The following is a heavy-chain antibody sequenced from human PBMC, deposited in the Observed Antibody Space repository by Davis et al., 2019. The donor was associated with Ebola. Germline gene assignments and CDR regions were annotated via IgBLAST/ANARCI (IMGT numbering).Heavy chain of an antibody. CDR2: IIPIFGTA. Sequence: SVKVSCKASGGTFSSYAISWVRQAPGQGLEWMGGIIPIFGTANYAQKLQGRVTMTTDTSTSTAYMELRSLRSDDTAVYYCARGLLLAPYYMDVWGKGTTVTVSS. CDR3: ARGLLLAPYYMDV. J-gene: IGHJ6*03. V-gene: IGHV1-69*05. CDR1: GGTFSSYA.